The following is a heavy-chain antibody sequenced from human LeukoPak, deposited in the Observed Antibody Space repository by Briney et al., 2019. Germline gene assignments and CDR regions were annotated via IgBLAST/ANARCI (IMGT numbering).Heavy chain of an antibody. D-gene: IGHD3-3*01. Sequence: ASLKVFCNASGYIFTCHYMHWVRQSLGQGLEWMGWINPNSGGTKYAQKFQGRVTMTRDQSISTAYMELSRLRSDDTAVYYCARGKITIFGGDYWGQGTLVTVSS. CDR2: INPNSGGT. J-gene: IGHJ4*02. V-gene: IGHV1-2*02. CDR3: ARGKITIFGGDY. CDR1: GYIFTCHY.